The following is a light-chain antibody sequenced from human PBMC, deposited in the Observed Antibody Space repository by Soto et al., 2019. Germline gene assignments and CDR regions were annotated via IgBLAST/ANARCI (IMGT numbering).Light chain of an antibody. Sequence: EIVLTQSPATLSLSPGERATLSCRASQSVSSSLAWYQQKPGQAPRLLIYDASNRATGIPARFSGSGSGTAFTLTISSLEPEDFAVYYCQQRGNWPPAITFGQGTRLESK. J-gene: IGKJ5*01. CDR1: QSVSSS. CDR3: QQRGNWPPAIT. V-gene: IGKV3-11*01. CDR2: DAS.